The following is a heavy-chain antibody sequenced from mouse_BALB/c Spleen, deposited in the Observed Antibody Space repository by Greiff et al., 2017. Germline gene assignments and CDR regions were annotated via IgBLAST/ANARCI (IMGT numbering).Heavy chain of an antibody. D-gene: IGHD2-14*01. V-gene: IGHV1-54*03. J-gene: IGHJ3*01. CDR1: GYAFTNYL. CDR2: INPGSGGT. CDR3: ASEEGYRYAY. Sequence: VQVVESGAELVRPGTSVKVSCKASGYAFTNYLIEWVKQRPGQGLEWIGVINPGSGGTNYNEKFKGKATLTADKSSSTAYMQLSSLTSDDSAVYFCASEEGYRYAYWGQGTLVTVSA.